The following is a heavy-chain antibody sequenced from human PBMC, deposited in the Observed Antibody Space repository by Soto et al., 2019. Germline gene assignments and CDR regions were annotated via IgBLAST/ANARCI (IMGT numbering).Heavy chain of an antibody. CDR2: ISRYGDFT. Sequence: EVQLLESGGDLIQPGGSLRLSCAASGFTFNIYAMTWVRQAPGKGLERVSAISRYGDFTYYADSVEGRFTISRDNAKNTLYLQMNSLRAEDTAVYYCAKDRYLDHDSRGYLFDHWGQGTLVTVSS. CDR3: AKDRYLDHDSRGYLFDH. J-gene: IGHJ4*02. V-gene: IGHV3-23*01. CDR1: GFTFNIYA. D-gene: IGHD3-22*01.